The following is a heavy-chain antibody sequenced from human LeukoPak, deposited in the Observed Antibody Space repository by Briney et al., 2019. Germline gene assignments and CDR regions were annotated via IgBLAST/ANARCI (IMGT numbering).Heavy chain of an antibody. CDR2: ISSSSSYT. CDR3: ASHLPYYYGMDV. CDR1: GFTFSDYY. Sequence: PGGSLRLSCAASGFTFSDYYMSWIRQAPGKGLEWVSYISSSSSYTNYADSVKGRFTISRDNAKNSLYLQMNSLRAEDTAVYYCASHLPYYYGMDVWGQGTTVAVSS. J-gene: IGHJ6*02. D-gene: IGHD3-3*02. V-gene: IGHV3-11*03.